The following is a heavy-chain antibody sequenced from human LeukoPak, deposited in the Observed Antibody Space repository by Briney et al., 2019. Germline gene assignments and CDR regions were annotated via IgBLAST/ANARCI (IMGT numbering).Heavy chain of an antibody. D-gene: IGHD3-10*01. J-gene: IGHJ4*02. CDR1: GFTFSSYG. CDR3: AKNTRRYYYGSGVDYFDY. V-gene: IGHV3-33*06. Sequence: TGGSLRLSCAASGFTFSSYGMHWVRQAPGKGLEWVAVIWYDGSSKYYADSVKGRFTISRDNSKNTLYLQMNSLRAEDTAVYYCAKNTRRYYYGSGVDYFDYWGQGTLVTVSS. CDR2: IWYDGSSK.